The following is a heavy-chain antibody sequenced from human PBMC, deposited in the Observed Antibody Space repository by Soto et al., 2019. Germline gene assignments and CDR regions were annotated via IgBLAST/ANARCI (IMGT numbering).Heavy chain of an antibody. CDR2: IVPIYRTA. Sequence: SVKVSCKASGGTFSSYRFNWVRQARGQGLEWLGGIVPIYRTADYAQKFQGRVTITADESTRTVYMELSSLKSQDTALYYCARDSGAKLSSSWGQGTLVTVSS. J-gene: IGHJ4*02. D-gene: IGHD6-13*01. CDR1: GGTFSSYR. V-gene: IGHV1-69*13. CDR3: ARDSGAKLSSS.